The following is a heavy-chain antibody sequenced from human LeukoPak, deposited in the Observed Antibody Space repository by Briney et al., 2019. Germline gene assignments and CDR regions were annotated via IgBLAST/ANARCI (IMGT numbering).Heavy chain of an antibody. Sequence: GGSLRLSCAASGFAFSRYGMHWVRQAPGKGLEGVALISHDGTNKNHADSVKGRFTISRDNSNNTLYLQMGSLRPEDTAVYYCARGPGALDYWGQGALVTVSS. V-gene: IGHV3-30*03. D-gene: IGHD2-2*01. J-gene: IGHJ4*02. CDR2: ISHDGTNK. CDR3: ARGPGALDY. CDR1: GFAFSRYG.